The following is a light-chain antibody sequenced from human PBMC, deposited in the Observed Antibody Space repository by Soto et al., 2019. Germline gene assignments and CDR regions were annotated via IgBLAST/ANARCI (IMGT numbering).Light chain of an antibody. J-gene: IGKJ2*01. CDR2: SAS. CDR1: QSISTE. CDR3: QQGHNWPLT. V-gene: IGKV3-15*01. Sequence: EIVMTQSPATLSVSPGERATLSCRASQSISTELAGYQQKPGQPPRLLIYSASTRATGVPAQFTGSGSGSEFTLTISGLQSEDFAVYYCQQGHNWPLTFGQGTRLEI.